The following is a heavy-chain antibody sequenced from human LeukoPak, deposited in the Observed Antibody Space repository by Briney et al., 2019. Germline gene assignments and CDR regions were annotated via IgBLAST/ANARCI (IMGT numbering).Heavy chain of an antibody. CDR3: SVNYCSGGSCYML. CDR2: IRSKANSYAT. D-gene: IGHD2-15*01. J-gene: IGHJ4*02. V-gene: IGHV3-73*01. CDR1: GFTFSGSV. Sequence: GGSLRLSCAASGFTFSGSVMHWVRQASGKGLEWVGRIRSKANSYATAYAASVKGRFTISRDESKNTAYLQMNSLKTEDTAVYYCSVNYCSGGSCYMLWGQGTLVTVSS.